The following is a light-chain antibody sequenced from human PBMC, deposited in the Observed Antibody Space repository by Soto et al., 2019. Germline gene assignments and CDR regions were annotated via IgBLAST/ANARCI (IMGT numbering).Light chain of an antibody. CDR2: KAS. CDR3: PPYHSYSWT. CDR1: QSINSW. J-gene: IGKJ1*01. V-gene: IGKV1-5*03. Sequence: DIQMTQSPSTLSASVGDRVTITCRASQSINSWLAWYQQKPGKAPSLVIYKASILESGVPSRFSGSGSGTEFTLTLSSLQPDDFATYFCPPYHSYSWTFGQGTKVDMK.